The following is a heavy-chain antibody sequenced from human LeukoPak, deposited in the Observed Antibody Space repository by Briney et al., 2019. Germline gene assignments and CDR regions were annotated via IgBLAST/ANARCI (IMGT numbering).Heavy chain of an antibody. J-gene: IGHJ5*02. Sequence: PSETLSLTCTVSGGSIRSHYWSWIRQPPGKGLEWIGYIYYSGSTNYNPSLKSRVTISVDTSKNQFSLKLSSVTAADTAVYYCATNTRSSISWNWLDPWGQGTLVTVSS. CDR1: GGSIRSHY. CDR2: IYYSGST. CDR3: ATNTRSSISWNWLDP. V-gene: IGHV4-59*11. D-gene: IGHD2-2*01.